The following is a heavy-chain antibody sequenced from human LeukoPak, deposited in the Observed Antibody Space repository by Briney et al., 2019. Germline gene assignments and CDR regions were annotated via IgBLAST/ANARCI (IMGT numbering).Heavy chain of an antibody. CDR1: GFTVSSNY. D-gene: IGHD4-4*01. J-gene: IGHJ3*02. CDR3: XXXXXXVTPDAFDI. V-gene: IGHV3-66*01. CDR2: IYSGGST. Sequence: QPGGSLRLSCAASGFTVSSNYMSWVRQAPGKGLEWVSVIYSGGSTYYADSVKGRFTISRDNSKNTLYLQMNSLRAEDTAVYYCXXXXXXVTPDAFDIWGQGTMVTVSS.